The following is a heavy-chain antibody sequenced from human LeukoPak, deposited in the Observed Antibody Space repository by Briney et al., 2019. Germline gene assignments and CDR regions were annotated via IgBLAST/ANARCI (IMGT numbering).Heavy chain of an antibody. CDR2: INPDGRDT. CDR1: GFTFNRCW. D-gene: IGHD2-21*02. CDR3: TSWGDTTAEYFQR. Sequence: GGSLRLSCVVSGFTFNRCWMNWVRQAPGKGLEWVAHINPDGRDTYYVDSVKRRFTISRDNAQNSMYLQMNSLRVEDTAVYYCTSWGDTTAEYFQRWGQGTLVTVSS. V-gene: IGHV3-7*01. J-gene: IGHJ1*01.